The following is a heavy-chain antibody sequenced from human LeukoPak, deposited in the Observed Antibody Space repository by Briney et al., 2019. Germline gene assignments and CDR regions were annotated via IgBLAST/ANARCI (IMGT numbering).Heavy chain of an antibody. CDR3: ARGNYYDSSGYYLPELPNWFDP. V-gene: IGHV5-51*01. CDR2: LYPIDYDK. D-gene: IGHD3-22*01. J-gene: IGHJ5*02. Sequence: GESLKISCQASGYKFTSYWIAWVRQRPGYVLGRMGSLYPIDYDKTYSPSFQGQVTISADKSISTAYLQWSSLKASDTAMYYCARGNYYDSSGYYLPELPNWFDPWGQGTLVTVSS. CDR1: GYKFTSYW.